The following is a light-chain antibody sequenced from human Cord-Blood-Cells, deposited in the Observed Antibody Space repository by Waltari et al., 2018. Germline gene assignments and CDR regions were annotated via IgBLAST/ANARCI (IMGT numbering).Light chain of an antibody. J-gene: IGLJ2*01. CDR3: SSYTSSGTLV. V-gene: IGLV2-14*01. Sequence: QSALTQPASVSGSPGQSITIPCTGTSSAVGGYNYVSWYQQHPGKAPKLMIYDVSNRPSGVSNRFAGSKSGNTASLTISGLQAEDEADYYCSSYTSSGTLVFGVETKLTVL. CDR2: DVS. CDR1: SSAVGGYNY.